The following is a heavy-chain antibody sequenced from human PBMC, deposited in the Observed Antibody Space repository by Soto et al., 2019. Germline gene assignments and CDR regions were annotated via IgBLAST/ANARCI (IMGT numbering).Heavy chain of an antibody. Sequence: LRLSCAASGFTFSSYDMHWVRQATGKGLEWVSAIGTAGDPYYPGSVKGRFTISRENAKNSLYLQMNSLRAGDTAVYYCARATRYCSGGSCYPYGMDVWGQGTTVTVSS. CDR2: IGTAGDP. V-gene: IGHV3-13*05. CDR1: GFTFSSYD. CDR3: ARATRYCSGGSCYPYGMDV. J-gene: IGHJ6*02. D-gene: IGHD2-15*01.